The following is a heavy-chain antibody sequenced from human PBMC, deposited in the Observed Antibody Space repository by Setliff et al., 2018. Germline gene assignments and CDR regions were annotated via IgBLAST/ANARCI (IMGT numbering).Heavy chain of an antibody. CDR2: ISAYNDNT. CDR1: GYTFTNYG. D-gene: IGHD3-22*01. J-gene: IGHJ6*03. V-gene: IGHV1-18*01. CDR3: AREGRRYYDSSGYYYDPYYYYYMDV. Sequence: ASVKVSCKASGYTFTNYGISWVRQAPGQGLEWMGWISAYNDNTNYAQKVQGRVTMTTDTSTSTAYMELRSLTSDDAAVYYCAREGRRYYDSSGYYYDPYYYYYMDVWGKGTTVTVSS.